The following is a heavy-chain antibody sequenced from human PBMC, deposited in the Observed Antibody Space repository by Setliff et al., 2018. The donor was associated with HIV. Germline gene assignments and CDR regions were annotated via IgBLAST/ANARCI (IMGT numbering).Heavy chain of an antibody. Sequence: PSETLSLTCSVSGGSINNGAYFWTWIRQRPGKGLEWIGYIYYNVNNNYNPSLKSRVSISVDTSKNQFSLRLSSVTAADTAVYYCTRGGSMTTLTTWGQGTLVTV. CDR3: TRGGSMTTLTT. D-gene: IGHD4-4*01. J-gene: IGHJ4*02. CDR1: GGSINNGAYF. CDR2: IYYNVNN. V-gene: IGHV4-61*08.